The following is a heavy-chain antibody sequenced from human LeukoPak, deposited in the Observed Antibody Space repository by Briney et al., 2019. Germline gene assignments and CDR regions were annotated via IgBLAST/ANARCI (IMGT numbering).Heavy chain of an antibody. CDR1: GGSISSYY. V-gene: IGHV4-59*06. D-gene: IGHD5-12*01. Sequence: SETLSLTCTVSGGSISSYYWSWIRQHPGKGLEWIGYIYYSGSTYYNPSLKSRVTISVDTSKNQFSLKLSSVTAADTAVYYCARVVEMATIILDYWGQGTLVTVSS. J-gene: IGHJ4*02. CDR2: IYYSGST. CDR3: ARVVEMATIILDY.